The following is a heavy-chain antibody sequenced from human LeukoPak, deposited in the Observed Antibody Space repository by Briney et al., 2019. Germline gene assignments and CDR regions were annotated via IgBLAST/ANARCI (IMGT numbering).Heavy chain of an antibody. CDR2: ISPISGGT. V-gene: IGHV1-2*02. J-gene: IGHJ4*02. CDR1: GYTFTHYY. CDR3: ARDSRRFYFDSSGYPYYFDY. D-gene: IGHD3-22*01. Sequence: ASVTVSCKASGYTFTHYYVHWVRQAPGQGREWMGWISPISGGTNYAQRFQGRVTMTRDTSISTAYMELSRLRSDDTAVYYCARDSRRFYFDSSGYPYYFDYWGQGTLVTVSS.